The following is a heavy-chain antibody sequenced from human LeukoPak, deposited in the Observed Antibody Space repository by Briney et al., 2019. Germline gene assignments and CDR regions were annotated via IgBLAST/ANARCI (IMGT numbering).Heavy chain of an antibody. V-gene: IGHV3-30-3*01. CDR2: ISYDGSNK. CDR1: GFTFSSYA. Sequence: PGRSLRLSCAASGFTFSSYAMHWVRQAPGKGLEWVAVISYDGSNKYYADSVKGRFTISRDNSKNTLYLQMNSLRAEDTAVYYCAKDSGLPAAILAAYYFDYWGQGTLVTVSS. CDR3: AKDSGLPAAILAAYYFDY. J-gene: IGHJ4*02. D-gene: IGHD2-2*01.